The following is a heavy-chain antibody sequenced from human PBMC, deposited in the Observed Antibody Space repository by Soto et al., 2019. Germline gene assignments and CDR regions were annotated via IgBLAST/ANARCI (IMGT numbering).Heavy chain of an antibody. CDR3: ARAHSTSLYGMDV. D-gene: IGHD2-2*01. CDR2: ISSSGSTI. Sequence: EVQLVESGGGLVQPGGSPRLSCAASGFTFSSYEMNWVRQAPGKGLEWVSYISSSGSTIYYADSVKGRFTISRDNAKNSLYLQMNSLRAEDTAVYYCARAHSTSLYGMDVWGQGTTVTVSS. V-gene: IGHV3-48*03. J-gene: IGHJ6*02. CDR1: GFTFSSYE.